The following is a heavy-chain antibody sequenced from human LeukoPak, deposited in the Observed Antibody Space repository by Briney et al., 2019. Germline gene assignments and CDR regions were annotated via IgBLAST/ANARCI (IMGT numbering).Heavy chain of an antibody. CDR3: AGGISETGSFVF. CDR2: IYTSGST. V-gene: IGHV4-4*07. D-gene: IGHD6-13*01. J-gene: IGHJ4*02. CDR1: GGSIRSYY. Sequence: PSETLSLTCSVSGGSIRSYYWSWFRQPAGKGLEWIGRIYTSGSTNYNLSLKSRVTMSVDTSKNQFSLKLSSVTVADTAVYYCAGGISETGSFVFWGQGTLVTVSS.